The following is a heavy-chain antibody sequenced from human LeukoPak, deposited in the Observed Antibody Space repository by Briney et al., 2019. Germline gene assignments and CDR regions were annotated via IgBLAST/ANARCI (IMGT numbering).Heavy chain of an antibody. CDR2: INHSGST. D-gene: IGHD3-22*01. V-gene: IGHV4-34*01. CDR1: GGSFSGYY. Sequence: SETLSLTCAVYGGSFSGYYWNWIRQPPGKGLEWIGEINHSGSTNYNPSLKSRVTISVDTSKNQFSLKLSSVTAADTAVYYCAREWDYYDSSGYSVWGQGTLVTVSS. J-gene: IGHJ4*02. CDR3: AREWDYYDSSGYSV.